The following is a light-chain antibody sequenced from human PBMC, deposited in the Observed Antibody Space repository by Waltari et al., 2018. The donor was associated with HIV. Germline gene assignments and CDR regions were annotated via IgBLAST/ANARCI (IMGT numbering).Light chain of an antibody. J-gene: IGLJ3*02. CDR2: DVS. Sequence: QSALTQPPSVSGSPGQSVTISCTGTTSDVGAYLFVSCYQQHPGKAPKVLIYDVSRRPSGVPDRFSGSKSGNTASLTISGLQAEDEADYYCCSYAGSYTWVFGGGTKLTVL. CDR1: TSDVGAYLF. CDR3: CSYAGSYTWV. V-gene: IGLV2-11*01.